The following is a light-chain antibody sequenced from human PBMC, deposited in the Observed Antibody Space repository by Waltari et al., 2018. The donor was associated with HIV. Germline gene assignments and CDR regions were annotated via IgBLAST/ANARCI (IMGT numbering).Light chain of an antibody. J-gene: IGKJ1*01. Sequence: DIVMTQSPDSLAVSLGGRATIHCKSSRNIFYRSFNRNYLSWYQQKPGKPPKLVIYWASTRESGVPDRFSGSGSETNFTLTISSLQAEDAAVYYCQQYFSTPWTFGQGTTVEVK. CDR2: WAS. CDR3: QQYFSTPWT. CDR1: RNIFYRSFNRNY. V-gene: IGKV4-1*01.